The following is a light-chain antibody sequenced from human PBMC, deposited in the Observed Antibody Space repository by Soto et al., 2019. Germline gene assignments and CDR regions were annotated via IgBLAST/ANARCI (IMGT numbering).Light chain of an antibody. CDR1: QGIRNY. Sequence: DIQFTQSPCFLSASVGDRVTITCWASQGIRNYLAWYQQKPGRAPKLLMYIASTLQTGVPSRFSGSQSGTEFTLTISSLQPEDFATYYSQQVNNYPITSGQGTRLEIK. CDR3: QQVNNYPIT. V-gene: IGKV1-9*01. CDR2: IAS. J-gene: IGKJ5*01.